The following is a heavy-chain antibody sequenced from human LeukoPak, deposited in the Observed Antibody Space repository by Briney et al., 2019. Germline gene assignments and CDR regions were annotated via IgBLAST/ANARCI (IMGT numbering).Heavy chain of an antibody. CDR2: IYYSGST. Sequence: PSETLSLTCTVSGGSISDYYWGWIRQPPGKGLEWIGSIYYSGSTYYNPSLKSRVTISVDTSKNQFSLKLSSVTAADTAVYYCARHAVTHYYFDYWGQGTLVTVSS. V-gene: IGHV4-39*01. D-gene: IGHD4-23*01. CDR1: GGSISDYY. J-gene: IGHJ4*02. CDR3: ARHAVTHYYFDY.